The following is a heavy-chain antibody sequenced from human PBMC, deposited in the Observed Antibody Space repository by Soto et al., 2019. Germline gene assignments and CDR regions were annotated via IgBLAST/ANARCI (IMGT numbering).Heavy chain of an antibody. D-gene: IGHD6-6*01. CDR3: ARDFVRIAARWAAFDY. CDR2: IIPIFGTA. Sequence: ASVKVSCKASGCTYSSYAISWVRQAPGQGLEWMGGIIPIFGTANYAQKFQGRVTITADESTSTAYMELSSLRSEDTAVYYCARDFVRIAARWAAFDYWGQGTLVTVSS. CDR1: GCTYSSYA. J-gene: IGHJ4*02. V-gene: IGHV1-69*13.